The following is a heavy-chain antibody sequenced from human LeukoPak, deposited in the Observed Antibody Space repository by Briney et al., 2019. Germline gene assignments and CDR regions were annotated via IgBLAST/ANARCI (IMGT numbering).Heavy chain of an antibody. CDR2: INSVGSST. CDR3: ARDRAYCSSTSCYIDFGMDV. D-gene: IGHD2-2*02. CDR1: GFTFSSYW. J-gene: IGHJ6*02. Sequence: PGGSLRLSCAASGFTFSSYWMHWVRQAPGKGLVWVSRINSVGSSTSYADSVKGRFTISRDNAKNTLYLQMNSLRAEDTAVYYCARDRAYCSSTSCYIDFGMDVWGQGTTVTVSS. V-gene: IGHV3-74*01.